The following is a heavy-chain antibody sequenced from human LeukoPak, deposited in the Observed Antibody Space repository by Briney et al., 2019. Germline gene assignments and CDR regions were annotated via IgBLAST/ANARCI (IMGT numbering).Heavy chain of an antibody. CDR3: VRDGGYTGGWTYGAGDY. V-gene: IGHV3-30*03. CDR2: ISNDGTEK. CDR1: GFTFSAYV. Sequence: PGRSLRLSCAASGFTFSAYVMHWVRQAPGKGLECVAVISNDGTEKYYADSVKGRFSTSRDNSKNTLYLQMSGLRTEDTAVYYCVRDGGYTGGWTYGAGDYWGQGTLVTVSS. D-gene: IGHD2-8*02. J-gene: IGHJ4*01.